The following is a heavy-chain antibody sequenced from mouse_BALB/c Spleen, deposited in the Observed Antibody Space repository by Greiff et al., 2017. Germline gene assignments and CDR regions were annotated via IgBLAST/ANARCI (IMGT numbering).Heavy chain of an antibody. CDR3: ARKYGNYDYFDY. J-gene: IGHJ2*01. V-gene: IGHV1-63*01. CDR2: IYPGSGNT. Sequence: QVQLKESGAELVRPGTSVKISCKASGYAFTNYWLGWVKQRPGHGLEWIGDIYPGSGNTYYNEKFKGKATLTADKSSSTAYMQLSSLTSEDSAVYFCARKYGNYDYFDYWGQGTTLTVSS. CDR1: GYAFTNYW. D-gene: IGHD2-10*02.